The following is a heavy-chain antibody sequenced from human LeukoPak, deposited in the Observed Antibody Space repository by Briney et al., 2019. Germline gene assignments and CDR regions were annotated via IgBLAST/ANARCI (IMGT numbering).Heavy chain of an antibody. J-gene: IGHJ6*03. V-gene: IGHV1-18*01. CDR1: GYTFTSYG. D-gene: IGHD3-3*01. CDR2: ISAYNGNT. Sequence: ASVKVSCKASGYTFTSYGISWVRQAPGQGLEWMGWISAYNGNTNYAQKLQGRVTMTTDTSTSTAYMELRSLRSDDTAVYYCARSRTTVFGVVIGYYMDVWGKGTTVTVSS. CDR3: ARSRTTVFGVVIGYYMDV.